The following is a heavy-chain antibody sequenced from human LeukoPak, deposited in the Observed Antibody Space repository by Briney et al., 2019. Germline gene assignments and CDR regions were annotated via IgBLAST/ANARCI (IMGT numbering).Heavy chain of an antibody. Sequence: GGSLRLSCAASGFTFSSYWMSWIRQAPGKGLEWVSEISGSGESTYYGDSVKGRFTISRDNSKNTLYLQMNSLRAGDTAIYYCAREHWDFDYWGQGTLVTVSS. V-gene: IGHV3-23*01. CDR2: ISGSGEST. D-gene: IGHD7-27*01. J-gene: IGHJ4*02. CDR3: AREHWDFDY. CDR1: GFTFSSYW.